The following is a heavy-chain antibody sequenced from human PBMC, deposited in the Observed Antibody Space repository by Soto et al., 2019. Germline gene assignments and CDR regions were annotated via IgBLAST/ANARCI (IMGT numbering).Heavy chain of an antibody. CDR3: ARRIVATDTFEF. J-gene: IGHJ4*02. CDR2: IYYAGST. V-gene: IGHV4-59*08. Sequence: PLQTKLVTSSVFDGNMVSFYWRCIRKPTGRGLEWIGFIYYAGSTKYNPSLNSRVTISVDTSKNQFSLTVTSVTAADTAVYYCARRIVATDTFEFWGQGTLVTVFS. D-gene: IGHD5-12*01. CDR1: DGNMVSFY.